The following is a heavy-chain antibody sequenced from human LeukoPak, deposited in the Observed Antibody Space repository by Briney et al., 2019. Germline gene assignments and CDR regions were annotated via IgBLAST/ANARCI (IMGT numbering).Heavy chain of an antibody. V-gene: IGHV1-8*03. CDR3: ARGFDFWSGSSPYFDY. CDR2: MNPNSGNT. Sequence: ASVKVSCKASGYTFTSYDIYWVRQATGQGLEWMGWMNPNSGNTGYAQKFQGRVTITRNTSISTAYMELSSLRSEDTAVYYCARGFDFWSGSSPYFDYWGQGTLVTVSS. D-gene: IGHD3-3*01. CDR1: GYTFTSYD. J-gene: IGHJ4*02.